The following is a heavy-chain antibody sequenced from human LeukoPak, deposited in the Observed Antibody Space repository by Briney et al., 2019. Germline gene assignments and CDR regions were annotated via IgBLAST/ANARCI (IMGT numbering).Heavy chain of an antibody. CDR3: ARDPPFSSGWSQNHFDH. Sequence: GGSLRLSCTPSGFIFEDFAMHWVRQAPGKGLECVALISYDGGNENYADSVKGRFTISRDNSKNILYLHMNSLRPEDTAVYYCARDPPFSSGWSQNHFDHWGQGTLVTVSS. CDR1: GFIFEDFA. J-gene: IGHJ4*02. CDR2: ISYDGGNE. V-gene: IGHV3-30*04. D-gene: IGHD6-19*01.